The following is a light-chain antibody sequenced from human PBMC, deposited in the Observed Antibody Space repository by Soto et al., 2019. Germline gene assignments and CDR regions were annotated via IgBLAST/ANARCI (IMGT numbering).Light chain of an antibody. CDR2: EVD. CDR3: VSYIESSLTHWV. V-gene: IGLV2-14*01. CDR1: YTDVGGYNR. Sequence: QSALTQPASVCGSPGQSITISCTGTYTDVGGYNRVSWYQHHAGKGPKMLIFEVDNRPSGISDRFSGSKSGDTASLTISDLQAEDEADYYCVSYIESSLTHWVFGGGTKLTVL. J-gene: IGLJ3*02.